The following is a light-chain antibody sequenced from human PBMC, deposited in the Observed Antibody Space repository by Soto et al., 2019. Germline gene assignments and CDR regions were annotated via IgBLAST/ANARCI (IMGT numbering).Light chain of an antibody. Sequence: QSVLTQPASVSGSPGQSITISCTVNSSDVGGYNYVSWHQQHPGKAPKLMIYDVSNRPSGVSNRFSGSRSVNTASLSISGLRAEDEVDYYCKSYTISSALDVFGYGTNVTDL. CDR3: KSYTISSALDV. CDR1: SSDVGGYNY. CDR2: DVS. V-gene: IGLV2-14*01. J-gene: IGLJ1*01.